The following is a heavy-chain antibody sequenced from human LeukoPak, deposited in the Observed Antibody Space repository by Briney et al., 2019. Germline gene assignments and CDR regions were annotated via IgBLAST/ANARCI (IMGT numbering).Heavy chain of an antibody. V-gene: IGHV5-51*01. D-gene: IGHD1-26*01. CDR3: ARRGGSYYFDY. CDR1: GYSVTSYW. CDR2: ICPGDSDN. Sequence: GESLKISCKGSGYSVTSYWIGWVRQMPGKGLEWRGHICPGDSDNRYSPSFQGPVNLSADQSISPAYLPRSSPKASDTAMYYCARRGGSYYFDYGGQGTLVTVSS. J-gene: IGHJ4*02.